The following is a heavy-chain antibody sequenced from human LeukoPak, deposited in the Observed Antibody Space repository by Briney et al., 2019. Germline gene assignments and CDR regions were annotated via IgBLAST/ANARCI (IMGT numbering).Heavy chain of an antibody. J-gene: IGHJ4*02. CDR2: ISSSSSYI. CDR1: GFTFSSYS. V-gene: IGHV3-21*01. D-gene: IGHD3-16*02. CDR3: ARAPAYDYVWGSYRPYYFDY. Sequence: GGSLRLSCVASGFTFSSYSMNWVRQAPGKGLEWVSSISSSSSYIYYADSVKGRFTISRDNAKNSLYLQMNSLRAEDTAVYYCARAPAYDYVWGSYRPYYFDYWGQGTLVTVSS.